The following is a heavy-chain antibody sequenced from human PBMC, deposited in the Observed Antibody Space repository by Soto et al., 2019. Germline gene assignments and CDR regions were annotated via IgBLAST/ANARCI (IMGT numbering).Heavy chain of an antibody. CDR3: ARDVGATGD. CDR1: GYTFTSYA. CDR2: INAGNGNT. V-gene: IGHV1-3*01. Sequence: QVQLVQSGAEVKKPGASVKVSCKASGYTFTSYAMHWVRQAPGQRLEWMGWINAGNGNTKYSQKFQGRVTMTRDTSAGTAYMELSSLRSEDTAVYYCARDVGATGDWGQGTLVTVSS. D-gene: IGHD1-26*01. J-gene: IGHJ4*02.